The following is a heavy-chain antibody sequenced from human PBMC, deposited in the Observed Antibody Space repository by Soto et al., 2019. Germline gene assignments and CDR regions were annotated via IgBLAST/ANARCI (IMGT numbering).Heavy chain of an antibody. CDR3: AKNFPYTSGWYWFDY. Sequence: GGSLRLSCAASGFTFSSYALSWVRQAPGKGLEWVSAISDSGSYTYYADSVKGRFTVSRDNSKNTLYLHMNSLRADDTAVYYCAKNFPYTSGWYWFDYWGQGTLVTVSS. CDR2: ISDSGSYT. J-gene: IGHJ4*02. V-gene: IGHV3-23*01. CDR1: GFTFSSYA. D-gene: IGHD6-19*01.